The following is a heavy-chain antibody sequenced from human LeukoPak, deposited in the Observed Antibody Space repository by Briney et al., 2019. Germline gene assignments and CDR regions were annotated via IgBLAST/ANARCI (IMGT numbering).Heavy chain of an antibody. CDR1: GGSINNYY. Sequence: SETLSLTCTVSGGSINNYYWNWIRQPPGKGLEWIGYIYSSGSTNYNPSLKSRVTISVDMSKNQFSLKLSSVTTADTAVYYCARRIVKRRYFDYWGQGTLVTVSS. D-gene: IGHD6-25*01. CDR2: IYSSGST. V-gene: IGHV4-59*01. J-gene: IGHJ4*02. CDR3: ARRIVKRRYFDY.